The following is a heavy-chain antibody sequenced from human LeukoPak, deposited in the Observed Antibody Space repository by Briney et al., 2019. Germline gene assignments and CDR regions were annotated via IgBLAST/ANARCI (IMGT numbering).Heavy chain of an antibody. V-gene: IGHV4-39*07. J-gene: IGHJ4*02. Sequence: SETLSLTCTVSGGSISSSSYYWGWIRQPPGKGLEWIGSIYYSGSTYYNPSLKSRVTISVDTSKNQFSLKLSSVTAADTAVYYCAREGYYGSGSRASFDYWGQGTLVTVSS. CDR2: IYYSGST. D-gene: IGHD3-10*01. CDR1: GGSISSSSYY. CDR3: AREGYYGSGSRASFDY.